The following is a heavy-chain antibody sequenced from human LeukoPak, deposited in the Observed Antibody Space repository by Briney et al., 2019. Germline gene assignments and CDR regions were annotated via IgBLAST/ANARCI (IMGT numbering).Heavy chain of an antibody. CDR2: ISGSGGST. CDR3: ATTYSSSLRPPFGYYYYGMDV. V-gene: IGHV3-23*01. J-gene: IGHJ6*02. CDR1: RFTFSSYA. Sequence: GGSLRLSCAASRFTFSSYAMSWVRQAPGKGLEWVSAISGSGGSTYYADSVKGRFTISRDNSKNTLYLQMNSLRAEDTAVYYCATTYSSSLRPPFGYYYYGMDVWGQGTTVTVS. D-gene: IGHD6-13*01.